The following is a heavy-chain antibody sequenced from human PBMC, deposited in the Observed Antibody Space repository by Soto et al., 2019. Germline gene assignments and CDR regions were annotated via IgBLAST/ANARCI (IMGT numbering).Heavy chain of an antibody. Sequence: GGSLSLSFPPSGFPFSSYTMNWFRQPPGKGLEWVSYISSSSSTIYYADSVKGRFTISRDNAKNSLYLQMNSLRDEDTAVYYCARDRSSSWSSAFDYWGQGTLVTVSS. J-gene: IGHJ4*02. CDR1: GFPFSSYT. D-gene: IGHD6-13*01. CDR2: ISSSSSTI. CDR3: ARDRSSSWSSAFDY. V-gene: IGHV3-48*02.